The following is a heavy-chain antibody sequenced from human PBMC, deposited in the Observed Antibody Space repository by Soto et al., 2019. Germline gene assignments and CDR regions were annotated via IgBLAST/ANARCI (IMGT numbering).Heavy chain of an antibody. V-gene: IGHV3-48*01. CDR2: ISSSRNTI. Sequence: EVQLVESGGGLVQPGGSLRLSCAASGFTFSSYSMNWVRQAPGKGLEWVSYISSSRNTIYYTDSVKGRFTISRDNAKNSLYLQMNSLRAEDPAVYYCARDLPHLGGWFDPWGQGTLVTVSS. D-gene: IGHD3-16*01. CDR1: GFTFSSYS. CDR3: ARDLPHLGGWFDP. J-gene: IGHJ5*02.